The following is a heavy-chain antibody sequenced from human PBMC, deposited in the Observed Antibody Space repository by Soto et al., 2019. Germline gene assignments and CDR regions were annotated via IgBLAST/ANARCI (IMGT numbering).Heavy chain of an antibody. J-gene: IGHJ3*02. CDR1: GGSISSYYW. D-gene: IGHD3-22*01. Sequence: QVQLQESGPGLVKPSGTLSLTCAASGGSISSYYWWSWVRQPPGKGLEWIGEIYHSGSTNYNPSLRSRVTISVDKSKNQFSLKLTSVTAADTAVYYCARSYYYDSRGDVFDIWGQGTMVTVSS. CDR3: ARSYYYDSRGDVFDI. V-gene: IGHV4-4*02. CDR2: IYHSGST.